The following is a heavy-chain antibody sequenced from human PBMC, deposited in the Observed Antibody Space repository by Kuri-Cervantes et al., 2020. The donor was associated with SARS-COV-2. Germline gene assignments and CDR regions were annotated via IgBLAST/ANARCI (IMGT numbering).Heavy chain of an antibody. CDR2: IWYDGSNK. CDR3: ARDLAY. J-gene: IGHJ4*02. D-gene: IGHD3-16*01. Sequence: GESLKISCAASGFTFSSYGMHWVRQAPGKGLERAAVIWYDGSNKYYADSVKGRFTISRDNSKNTLYLQMNSLRAEDTAVYYCARDLAYWGQGTLVTVSS. CDR1: GFTFSSYG. V-gene: IGHV3-33*01.